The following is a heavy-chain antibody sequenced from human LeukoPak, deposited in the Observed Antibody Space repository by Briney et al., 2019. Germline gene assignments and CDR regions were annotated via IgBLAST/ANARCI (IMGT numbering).Heavy chain of an antibody. CDR3: ARRGLDVVGYCSSTSCLVYAFDI. J-gene: IGHJ3*02. CDR1: GGSISSYY. CDR2: IFYNGKT. D-gene: IGHD2-2*01. V-gene: IGHV4-59*08. Sequence: PSETLSLTCTVSGGSISSYYWSWVRQTPGKGLEWIGYIFYNGKTDYSPSFKSRVTILVDTSKNQFSLKLSSVTAADTAVYYCARRGLDVVGYCSSTSCLVYAFDIWGQGTMVTVSS.